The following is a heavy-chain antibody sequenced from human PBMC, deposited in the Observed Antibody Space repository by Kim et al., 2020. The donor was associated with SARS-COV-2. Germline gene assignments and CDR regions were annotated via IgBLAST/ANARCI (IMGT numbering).Heavy chain of an antibody. J-gene: IGHJ4*02. V-gene: IGHV3-21*01. CDR3: AREHDYGDYSGDY. CDR1: GFTFSSYS. CDR2: INSSSSYI. D-gene: IGHD4-17*01. Sequence: GGSLRLSCAASGFTFSSYSMNWVRQAPGKGLEWVSSINSSSSYIYYADSVKGRFTISRDNAKNSLCLQMNSLRAEDTAVYYCAREHDYGDYSGDYWGQGNLVTVSS.